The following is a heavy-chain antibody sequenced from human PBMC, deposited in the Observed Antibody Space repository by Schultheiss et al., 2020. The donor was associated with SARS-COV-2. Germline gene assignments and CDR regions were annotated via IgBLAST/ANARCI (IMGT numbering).Heavy chain of an antibody. Sequence: GESLKISCKASGYTFTSYWIGWVRQMPGKGLEWMGIIYPGDSDTRYSPSFQGQVTISADKSISTAYLQWSSLKASDTAMYYCARASGDGGYGMDVWGQGTTVTVSS. CDR3: ARASGDGGYGMDV. D-gene: IGHD3-10*01. CDR2: IYPGDSDT. V-gene: IGHV5-51*01. CDR1: GYTFTSYW. J-gene: IGHJ6*02.